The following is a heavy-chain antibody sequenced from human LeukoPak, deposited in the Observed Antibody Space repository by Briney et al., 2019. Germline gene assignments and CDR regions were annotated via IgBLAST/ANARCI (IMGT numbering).Heavy chain of an antibody. D-gene: IGHD5-24*01. CDR3: ARDDATDGYNSLDY. CDR2: IYSSGST. J-gene: IGHJ4*02. V-gene: IGHV4-61*02. Sequence: SETLSLTCTVSGGSISSGSYYWSWIRQPAGKGLEWIGRIYSSGSTYYNPSLKSRVTISVDTSKNQFSLKLSSVTAADTAVYYCARDDATDGYNSLDYWGQGTLVTVSS. CDR1: GGSISSGSYY.